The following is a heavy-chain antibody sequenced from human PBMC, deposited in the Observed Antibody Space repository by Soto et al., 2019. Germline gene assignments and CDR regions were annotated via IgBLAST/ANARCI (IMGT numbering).Heavy chain of an antibody. J-gene: IGHJ4*02. CDR1: GGSFSGYY. V-gene: IGHV4-34*01. D-gene: IGHD3-10*01. CDR3: ARGPFNYYGSGSYYNGRYYFDY. Sequence: PSETLSLTCAVYGGSFSGYYWSWIRQPPGKGLEWIGEINHSGSTNYNPSLKSRVTISVDTSKNQFSLKLSSVTAADTAVYYCARGPFNYYGSGSYYNGRYYFDYWGQGTLVTVSS. CDR2: INHSGST.